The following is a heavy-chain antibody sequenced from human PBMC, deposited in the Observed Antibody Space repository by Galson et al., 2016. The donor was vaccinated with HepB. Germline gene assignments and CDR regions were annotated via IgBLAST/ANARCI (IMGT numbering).Heavy chain of an antibody. Sequence: SLRLSCAASGFTLSNYWMHWVRQAPGKGLEWVSSISSSSSYIYYADSVKGRFTISRDNAKNSLYLQMNSLRAEDTAVYYCARRPIAYYDSSGYYRPDSYYFDYWGQGTLVTVSS. J-gene: IGHJ4*02. CDR1: GFTLSNYW. V-gene: IGHV3-21*01. CDR2: ISSSSSYI. CDR3: ARRPIAYYDSSGYYRPDSYYFDY. D-gene: IGHD3-22*01.